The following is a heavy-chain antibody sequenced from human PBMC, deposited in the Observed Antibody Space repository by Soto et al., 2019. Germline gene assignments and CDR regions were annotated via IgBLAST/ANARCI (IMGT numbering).Heavy chain of an antibody. CDR3: ATSVTAGTYYNYGLDV. Sequence: QVHLVQSGAEVKKPGSSVNISCKASGGTFGTYGLNWVRQFPGQGLEWMGGIIPASDTENYAQKFQGRVTITANKSTKIANMQMASLTSDDTAVYYCATSVTAGTYYNYGLDVWGQGTTVTVS. CDR1: GGTFGTYG. V-gene: IGHV1-69*14. J-gene: IGHJ6*02. D-gene: IGHD2-21*02. CDR2: IIPASDTE.